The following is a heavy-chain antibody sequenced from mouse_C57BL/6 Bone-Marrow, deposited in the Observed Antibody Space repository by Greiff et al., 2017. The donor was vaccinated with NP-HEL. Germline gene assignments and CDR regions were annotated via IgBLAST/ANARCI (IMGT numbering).Heavy chain of an antibody. CDR3: ASRGYYGGGDY. V-gene: IGHV1-50*01. CDR2: IDPSDSYT. D-gene: IGHD1-2*01. J-gene: IGHJ2*01. CDR1: GYTFTSYW. Sequence: VQLQQPGAELVKPGASVKLSCKASGYTFTSYWMQWVKQRPGQGLEWIGEIDPSDSYTNYNQKFKGKATLTVDTSSSTAYMQLSSLTSEDSAVYYCASRGYYGGGDYWGQGTTLTVSS.